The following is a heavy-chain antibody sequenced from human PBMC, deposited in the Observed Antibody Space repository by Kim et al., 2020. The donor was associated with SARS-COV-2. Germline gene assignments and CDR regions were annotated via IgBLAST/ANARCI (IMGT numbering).Heavy chain of an antibody. Sequence: SETLSLTCTVSGGSISSGGYYWSWIRQHTGKGLEWIGYTYYSGSTYSNPSLRSRVTISVDTSKNQFSLKLSSVTAADTAVYYCARVFRKYCGGDCYSPGFGYWGQLTLVTFSS. CDR1: GGSISSGGYY. D-gene: IGHD2-21*02. J-gene: IGHJ4*02. CDR3: ARVFRKYCGGDCYSPGFGY. CDR2: TYYSGST. V-gene: IGHV4-31*03.